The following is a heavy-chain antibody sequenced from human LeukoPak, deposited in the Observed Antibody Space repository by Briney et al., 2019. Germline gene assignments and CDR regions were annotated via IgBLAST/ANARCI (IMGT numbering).Heavy chain of an antibody. CDR1: GFTFSSYA. D-gene: IGHD3-16*01. J-gene: IGHJ4*02. CDR3: VRDNGGEHL. V-gene: IGHV3-30*04. Sequence: GGSLRLSCAASGFTFSSYAMHWVRQAPGKGLEWVAVVSYDGSNKYYADSVKGRFTISRDNAKNTLYLQMNSLRDDDTAVYYCVRDNGGEHLWGQGTLVTVSS. CDR2: VSYDGSNK.